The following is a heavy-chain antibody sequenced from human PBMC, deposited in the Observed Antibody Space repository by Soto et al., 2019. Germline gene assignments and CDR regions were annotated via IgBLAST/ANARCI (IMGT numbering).Heavy chain of an antibody. D-gene: IGHD3-10*01. CDR3: ATSYGSGYRAFDS. V-gene: IGHV1-69*02. J-gene: IGHJ4*02. Sequence: QVQLVQSGAEVKKPGSSVKVSCKASGDTFRFYTINWVRQAPGLGLEWVGRINPILSMSNYAQKFQGRVTMTADKSTNTAYMELRSLRSEDTAMYFCATSYGSGYRAFDSWGQGALVTVSS. CDR2: INPILSMS. CDR1: GDTFRFYT.